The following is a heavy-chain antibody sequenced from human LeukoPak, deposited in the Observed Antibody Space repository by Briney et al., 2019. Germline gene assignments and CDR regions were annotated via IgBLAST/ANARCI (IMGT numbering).Heavy chain of an antibody. CDR1: GGSISSSNW. V-gene: IGHV4-4*02. CDR3: ARGRDSSGYSLVYFDY. J-gene: IGHJ4*02. D-gene: IGHD3-22*01. Sequence: TSETLSLTCAVSGGSISSSNWWSWVRQPPGKGLEWIGEIYHSGSTDYNPSLKSRVTISVDKSKNQFSLKLSSVTAADTAVYYCARGRDSSGYSLVYFDYWGQGTLVTVSS. CDR2: IYHSGST.